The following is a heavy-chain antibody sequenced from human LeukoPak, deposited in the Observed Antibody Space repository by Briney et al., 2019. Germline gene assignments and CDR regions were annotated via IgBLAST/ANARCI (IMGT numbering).Heavy chain of an antibody. CDR2: ISGSGADT. V-gene: IGHV3-23*01. CDR3: AKVMGASIY. J-gene: IGHJ4*02. Sequence: AGGSLRLSCAASGFTFSSYAMTWVRQAPGKGLEWVSSISGSGADTYYTDSVKGRFTISRDNSKNTLYLQMSSLRAEDTAVYYCAKVMGASIYWGQGTLVTVSS. D-gene: IGHD1-26*01. CDR1: GFTFSSYA.